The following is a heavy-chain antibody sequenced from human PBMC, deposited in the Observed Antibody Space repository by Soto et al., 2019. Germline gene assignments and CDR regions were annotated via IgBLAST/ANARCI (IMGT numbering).Heavy chain of an antibody. Sequence: EVQLVESGGGLVQPGGSLRVSCAASGFTFRRHRIHWVRQAPGKGLEWVSRIDTDGGGTSYADSVKGRFTISTDNAENTVSLQMNGLRVEDTAVYYCATVFDAWGQGTLVTVSS. J-gene: IGHJ5*02. CDR1: GFTFRRHR. V-gene: IGHV3-74*01. CDR3: ATVFDA. CDR2: IDTDGGGT.